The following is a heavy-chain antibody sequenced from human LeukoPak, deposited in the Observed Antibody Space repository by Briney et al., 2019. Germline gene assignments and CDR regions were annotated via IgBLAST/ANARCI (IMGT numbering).Heavy chain of an antibody. Sequence: PSETLSLTCTVSGGSISSGSYYWSWIRQPAGKGLEWIGCIYTSGSTNYNPSLKSRVTISVDTSKNLFSLKLSSVTAADTAVYYCAISIAAAGTRGWFDPWGQGTLVTVSS. CDR2: IYTSGST. CDR3: AISIAAAGTRGWFDP. V-gene: IGHV4-61*02. J-gene: IGHJ5*02. D-gene: IGHD6-13*01. CDR1: GGSISSGSYY.